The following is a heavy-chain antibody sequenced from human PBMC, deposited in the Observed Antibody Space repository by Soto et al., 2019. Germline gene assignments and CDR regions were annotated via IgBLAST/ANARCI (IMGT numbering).Heavy chain of an antibody. CDR2: IFHDGYI. D-gene: IGHD6-13*01. Sequence: QVQLQESGPGLVMPSETLSLTCSVSGDSISGSPYYWGWIRQPPGKRLEWIGSIFHDGYIVYTPSLKSRVPISVDTSTNQFSLKLTSVAAADTAIYFCARLQTAVPHYWGQGILVTVSS. CDR1: GDSISGSPYY. J-gene: IGHJ4*02. CDR3: ARLQTAVPHY. V-gene: IGHV4-39*01.